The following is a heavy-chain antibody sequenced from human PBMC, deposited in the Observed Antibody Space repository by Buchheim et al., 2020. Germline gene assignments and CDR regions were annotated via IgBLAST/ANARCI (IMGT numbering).Heavy chain of an antibody. CDR3: AKGGYCSGGSCYPGAHLFDY. CDR1: GFTFSSYA. D-gene: IGHD2-15*01. J-gene: IGHJ4*02. V-gene: IGHV3-23*01. CDR2: ISGSGGST. Sequence: EVQLLESGGGLVQPGGSLRLSCAASGFTFSSYAMSWVRQAPGKGLEWVSAISGSGGSTYYADSVKGRFTISRDISNNTLYLQMNSLRAEDTDVYYCAKGGYCSGGSCYPGAHLFDYWGQGTL.